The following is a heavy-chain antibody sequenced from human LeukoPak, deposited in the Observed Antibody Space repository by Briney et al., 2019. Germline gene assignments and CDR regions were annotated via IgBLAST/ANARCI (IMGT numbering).Heavy chain of an antibody. D-gene: IGHD6-13*01. Sequence: SETLSLTCTVSGGSVSSSSYYWGWNRQPPGKGLGWIGSIYYSGTTYYIPSLKSRITISVDTSKSQFSLKLNSVTAADTAVYYCARHGGAAAAIDYWGQGTLVTVSS. CDR3: ARHGGAAAAIDY. V-gene: IGHV4-39*01. CDR2: IYYSGTT. J-gene: IGHJ4*02. CDR1: GGSVSSSSYY.